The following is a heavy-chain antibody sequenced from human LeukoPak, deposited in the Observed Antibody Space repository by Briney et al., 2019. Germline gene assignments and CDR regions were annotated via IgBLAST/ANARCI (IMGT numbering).Heavy chain of an antibody. V-gene: IGHV3-21*01. D-gene: IGHD3-22*01. J-gene: IGHJ6*02. Sequence: PGGSLRLSCAASGFTFSSYSMNWVRQAPGEGLEWVSSISSSSSYIYYADSVKGRFTISRDNAKNSLYLQMNSLRAEDTAVYYCAREGHYHDSSGYLYYYGLDVWGQGTTVTVSS. CDR1: GFTFSSYS. CDR3: AREGHYHDSSGYLYYYGLDV. CDR2: ISSSSSYI.